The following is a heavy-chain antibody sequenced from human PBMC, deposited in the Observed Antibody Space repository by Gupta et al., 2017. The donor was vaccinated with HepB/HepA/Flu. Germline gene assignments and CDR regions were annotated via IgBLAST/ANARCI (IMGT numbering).Heavy chain of an antibody. CDR3: ARSMAAPWAAFDY. CDR1: GYTFTGYY. D-gene: IGHD6-6*01. J-gene: IGHJ4*02. Sequence: QVQLVQSGAEVKKPGASVKVSCKASGYTFTGYYMHWVQQAPGQGLEWMGWINPKSGGAEYAQKFQGRVTMTRDTSTSTAYMELSRLRSVDTAVYYCARSMAAPWAAFDYWGQGTLVTVSS. V-gene: IGHV1-2*02. CDR2: INPKSGGA.